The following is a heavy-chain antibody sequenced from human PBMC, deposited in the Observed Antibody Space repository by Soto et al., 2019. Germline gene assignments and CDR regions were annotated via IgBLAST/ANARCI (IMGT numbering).Heavy chain of an antibody. J-gene: IGHJ4*02. D-gene: IGHD2-2*02. CDR2: ISGSGGST. CDR3: AKDRRYCSSTSCYTLPFDY. CDR1: GFTFSSYS. Sequence: LRLSCAASGFTFSSYSMSWVRQAPGKGLEWVSAISGSGGSTYYADSVKGRFTISRDNSKNTLYLQMNSLRAEDTAVYYCAKDRRYCSSTSCYTLPFDYWGQGTLVTVSS. V-gene: IGHV3-23*01.